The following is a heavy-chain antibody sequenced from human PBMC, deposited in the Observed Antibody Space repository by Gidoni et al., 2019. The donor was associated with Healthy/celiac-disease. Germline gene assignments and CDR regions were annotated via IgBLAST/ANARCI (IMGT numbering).Heavy chain of an antibody. J-gene: IGHJ4*02. CDR2: ISSDSNYI. CDR3: ARGYSNLDS. Sequence: EVQLVESGGGLVKPGGSLRLSCAAPGFTFSNYNMNWVRQAPGKGLEWVSSISSDSNYIYYADSVKGRFTISRDNAKNSLYLQMNSLRAEDTAVYYCARGYSNLDSWGQGTLVTVSS. CDR1: GFTFSNYN. D-gene: IGHD6-13*01. V-gene: IGHV3-21*01.